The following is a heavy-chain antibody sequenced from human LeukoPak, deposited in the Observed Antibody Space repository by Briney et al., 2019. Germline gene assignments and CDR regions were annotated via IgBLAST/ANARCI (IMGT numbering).Heavy chain of an antibody. J-gene: IGHJ4*02. CDR3: ARAGPTKRREPAWAVFCY. V-gene: IGHV4-34*01. CDR2: INHSGST. CDR1: GGSFSGYY. D-gene: IGHD1-1*01. Sequence: SETLSLTCAVYGGSFSGYYWSWIRQPPGKGLEWNGEINHSGSTNYNPSLKSRVTISVDTSKNQFSLKLSSVTAADTAVYYCARAGPTKRREPAWAVFCYWGQGTLVTVSS.